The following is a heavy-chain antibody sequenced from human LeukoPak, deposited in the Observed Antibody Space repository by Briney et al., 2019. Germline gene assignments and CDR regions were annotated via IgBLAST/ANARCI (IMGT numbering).Heavy chain of an antibody. D-gene: IGHD1-7*01. CDR2: IKQDGSGK. J-gene: IGHJ6*02. V-gene: IGHV3-7*01. Sequence: PGGSLRLSCAASGFTFSSYWMNWVRQAPGKGLEWVANIKQDGSGKYYVDSVKGRSTISRDNAKNTLYLQMNSLRAEDTAVYYCARESLISGTTRGNYYYYGMDVWGQGTTVTVSS. CDR1: GFTFSSYW. CDR3: ARESLISGTTRGNYYYYGMDV.